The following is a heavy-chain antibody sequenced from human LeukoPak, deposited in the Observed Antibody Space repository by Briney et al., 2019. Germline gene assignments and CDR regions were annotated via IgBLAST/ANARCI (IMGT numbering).Heavy chain of an antibody. Sequence: PGGSLRLSCAASGFTVSSNYMSWVRQAPGKGLEWVSVIYSGGSIYYADSVKDRFTISRDNSKNTLYLQMTSLRAEDTAVYYCARDLWKGSGYYYFPGGFDYWGQGTLVTVSS. CDR3: ARDLWKGSGYYYFPGGFDY. J-gene: IGHJ4*02. CDR1: GFTVSSNY. D-gene: IGHD3-22*01. V-gene: IGHV3-66*01. CDR2: IYSGGSI.